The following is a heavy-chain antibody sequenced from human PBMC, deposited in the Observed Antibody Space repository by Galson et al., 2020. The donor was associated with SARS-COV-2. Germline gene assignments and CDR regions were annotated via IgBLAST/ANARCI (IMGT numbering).Heavy chain of an antibody. D-gene: IGHD2-2*01. J-gene: IGHJ6*02. V-gene: IGHV3-74*01. CDR3: AREYVEEVQQLTGYYYYYYGMDV. CDR2: MNSDGSST. CDR1: EFTFSNYW. Sequence: GESLKISFAASEFTFSNYWMYWVRQVPGKGLVCVSRMNSDGSSTNYADSVKGRFTISRDNAKKTLYLHMNSLRAEDTAVYYCAREYVEEVQQLTGYYYYYYGMDVWGQGTTVTVS.